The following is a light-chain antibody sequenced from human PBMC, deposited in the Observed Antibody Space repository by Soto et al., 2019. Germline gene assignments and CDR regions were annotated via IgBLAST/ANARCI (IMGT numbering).Light chain of an antibody. J-gene: IGKJ4*01. V-gene: IGKV1-5*03. CDR3: QQYNNSPLA. Sequence: DIQMTQSPSTLSASVGDRVTITCRTSQNINSWLAWYQQKPGKAPKLLIYKASNLETGVPSRFSGSGSGTECTLSISSLQAHDSATYYCQQYNNSPLAFGGGTKVEI. CDR2: KAS. CDR1: QNINSW.